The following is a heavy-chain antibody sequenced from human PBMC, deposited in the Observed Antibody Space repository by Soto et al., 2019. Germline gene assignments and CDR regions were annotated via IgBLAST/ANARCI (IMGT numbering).Heavy chain of an antibody. J-gene: IGHJ3*01. D-gene: IGHD3-22*01. V-gene: IGHV1-3*01. CDR1: EYRFSSYT. CDR2: INAGNGNT. Sequence: ASVKVSCKTSEYRFSSYTIHCVRQAPGQRLEWMGWINAGNGNTKYSQKFQGRVTITRDTSASTAYMELSSLRSEDTAVYYCARDEMSIYDSSGYYVWGQGTMVTVS. CDR3: ARDEMSIYDSSGYYV.